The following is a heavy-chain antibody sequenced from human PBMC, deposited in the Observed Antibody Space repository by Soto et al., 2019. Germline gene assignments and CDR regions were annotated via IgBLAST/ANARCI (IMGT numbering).Heavy chain of an antibody. CDR3: ATTIGYSYYYYGMDV. CDR2: ISAYNGDT. V-gene: IGHV1-18*01. CDR1: GYTLTSYG. J-gene: IGHJ6*02. Sequence: QVQLVQSGAAVTKPGASVKVSCKASGYTLTSYGISWVRQAPGQGLEWMGWISAYNGDTNYAQSLQGRVTMTTDTSTTTAYMELRSLRSDDTAVYYCATTIGYSYYYYGMDVWGQGTTVTVSS. D-gene: IGHD5-12*01.